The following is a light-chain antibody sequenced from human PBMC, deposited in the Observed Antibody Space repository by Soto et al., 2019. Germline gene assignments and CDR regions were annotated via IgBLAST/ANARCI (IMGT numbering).Light chain of an antibody. CDR2: AAS. Sequence: DIQLTQSPSFLSASVGDRVTITCRASQGIFSXXXGYQQIPGRAPKLLIYAASTLQSGVPSRFSGSGSGTEFTLTISSLQPEDFATYYCQQLNSYPRTFGGGTKVEIK. J-gene: IGKJ4*01. V-gene: IGKV1-9*01. CDR3: QQLNSYPRT. CDR1: QGIFSX.